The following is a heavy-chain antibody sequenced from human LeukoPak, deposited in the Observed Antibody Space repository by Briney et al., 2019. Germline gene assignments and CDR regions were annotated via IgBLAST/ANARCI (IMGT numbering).Heavy chain of an antibody. CDR3: AASYSYGSFDY. D-gene: IGHD5-18*01. V-gene: IGHV4-59*01. J-gene: IGHJ4*02. Sequence: SETLSLTCTVSGGSINRYYWSWLRQPPRKGLAWVGYIYYSGSTNYNHSLQRRFNKSLHSPKNQFSLKLSSLTAAHTAVSPFAASYSYGSFDYWGEGTLVTVSS. CDR2: IYYSGST. CDR1: GGSINRYY.